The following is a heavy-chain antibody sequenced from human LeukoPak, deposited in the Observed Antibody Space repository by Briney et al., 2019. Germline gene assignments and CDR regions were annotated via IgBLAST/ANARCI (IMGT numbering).Heavy chain of an antibody. CDR1: GYTFSNYG. CDR3: ARAGGVSFVARWFDP. J-gene: IGHJ5*02. V-gene: IGHV1-18*01. Sequence: ASLKVSCKTSGYTFSNYGVSWVRQAPGQGLEWLGWVSAYNGNTNYAQKLQGRVTTTTDTSTGIAYMELKSLRSDDTAVYYCARAGGVSFVARWFDPWGQGSLVTVSS. CDR2: VSAYNGNT. D-gene: IGHD3-16*01.